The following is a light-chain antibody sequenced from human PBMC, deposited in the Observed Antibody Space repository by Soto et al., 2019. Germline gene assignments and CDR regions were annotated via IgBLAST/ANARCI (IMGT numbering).Light chain of an antibody. CDR3: SSYTNINTRACV. CDR2: EVT. CDR1: SGDIGSYNR. V-gene: IGLV2-14*01. Sequence: QSVLTQPACVSGSPGQSITISCTGTSGDIGSYNRVSWYQQHPGKAPKLIIYEVTDRPSGVSNRFSGSKSGNTASLTISGLQAEDEAEYYCSSYTNINTRACVFGTGTKVTV. J-gene: IGLJ1*01.